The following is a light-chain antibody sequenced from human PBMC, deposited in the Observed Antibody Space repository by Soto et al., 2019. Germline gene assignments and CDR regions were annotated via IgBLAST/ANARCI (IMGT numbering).Light chain of an antibody. CDR3: QSYDSSLSVWV. Sequence: QSVLTQPPSLSGAPGQRVTISCTGSSSNIGAGFDVHWYQHLPGRAPKLLIYGNNNRPSGVPERFSGSKSGTSASLAITGLQAEGEADYYCQSYDSSLSVWVFGGGTKVTVL. J-gene: IGLJ3*02. V-gene: IGLV1-40*01. CDR2: GNN. CDR1: SSNIGAGFD.